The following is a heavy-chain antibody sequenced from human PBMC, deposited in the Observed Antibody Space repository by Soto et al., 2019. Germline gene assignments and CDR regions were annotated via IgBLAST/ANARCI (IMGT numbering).Heavy chain of an antibody. Sequence: QVQLVQSGAEVKKPGASVKVSCKASGYTFTSYAMHWVRQAPGQRLEWMGWINAGNGNTKYSQKFQGRVTITRDTSASRAYMELSSLRSEDTAVYYCARGGPDYGDFDYWGQGTLVTVSS. CDR3: ARGGPDYGDFDY. V-gene: IGHV1-3*01. D-gene: IGHD4-17*01. J-gene: IGHJ4*02. CDR2: INAGNGNT. CDR1: GYTFTSYA.